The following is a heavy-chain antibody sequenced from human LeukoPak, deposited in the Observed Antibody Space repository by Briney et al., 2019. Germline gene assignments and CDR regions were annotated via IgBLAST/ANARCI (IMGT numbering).Heavy chain of an antibody. CDR3: ARLPLYLGTTETY. CDR1: GFTFTGYY. J-gene: IGHJ4*02. D-gene: IGHD1-1*01. Sequence: ASVKVSCKTSGFTFTGYYIHWVRQAPGQGLEWMGWINANSGGTNYAQQFQGWVTMTRDTSISTAYMELSRLRSDDTAMYYCARLPLYLGTTETYWGQGTLVTVSS. V-gene: IGHV1-2*04. CDR2: INANSGGT.